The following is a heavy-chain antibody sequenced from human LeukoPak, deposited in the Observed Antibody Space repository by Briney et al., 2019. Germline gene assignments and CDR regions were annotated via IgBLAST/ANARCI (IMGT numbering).Heavy chain of an antibody. J-gene: IGHJ6*04. D-gene: IGHD6-19*01. Sequence: ASVKVSCKASGYTCTSYYMHWVRQAPGQGLEWMGIINPSGGSTSYAQKFQGRVTMTRDTSTSTVYMELSSLRSEDTAVYYCARGNSFSSGWSPSYYYYGMDVWGKGTTVTVSS. CDR1: GYTCTSYY. CDR2: INPSGGST. V-gene: IGHV1-46*01. CDR3: ARGNSFSSGWSPSYYYYGMDV.